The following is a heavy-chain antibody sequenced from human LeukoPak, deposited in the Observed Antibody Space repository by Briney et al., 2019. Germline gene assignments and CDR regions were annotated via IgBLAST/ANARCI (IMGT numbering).Heavy chain of an antibody. CDR3: ARITILNLSWFDP. V-gene: IGHV4-59*01. Sequence: SETLSLTCTVSGDSISSYYWSWIRQPPGKGLEWIGYIYYSGSTNYNPSLKGRVTISVDTSKNQFSLKVNSVTAADTAVYYCARITILNLSWFDPWGQGTLVTVSS. CDR2: IYYSGST. CDR1: GDSISSYY. D-gene: IGHD2-2*01. J-gene: IGHJ5*02.